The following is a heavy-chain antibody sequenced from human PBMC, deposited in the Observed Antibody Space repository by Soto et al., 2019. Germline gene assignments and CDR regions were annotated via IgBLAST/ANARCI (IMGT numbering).Heavy chain of an antibody. V-gene: IGHV1-24*01. J-gene: IGHJ6*02. CDR2: FDPEDGET. CDR3: AAVADPRGDYYYDYGMDV. CDR1: GYTLTELS. Sequence: QVQLVQSGAEVKKPGASVKVSCKVSGYTLTELSMHWVRQAPGKGLEWMGGFDPEDGETIYAQKFQGRVTMTEDTSTETAYMELSSLRSEDTAVYYWAAVADPRGDYYYDYGMDVWGQGTTVTVSS. D-gene: IGHD6-19*01.